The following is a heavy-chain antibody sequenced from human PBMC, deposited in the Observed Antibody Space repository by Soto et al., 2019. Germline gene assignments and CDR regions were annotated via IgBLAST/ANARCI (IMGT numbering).Heavy chain of an antibody. D-gene: IGHD6-19*01. CDR3: AAGSAVADT. V-gene: IGHV6-1*01. CDR1: GDSVSSNSAA. J-gene: IGHJ3*02. Sequence: SETLSLTCVISGDSVSSNSAAWNWIRQSPLRGLEWLGRTYYRSKWYNEYAVSVRSRILITPDTSKNQFSLHLNSVTPEDTAMYYCAAGSAVADTWGQGTMVTVS. CDR2: TYYRSKWYN.